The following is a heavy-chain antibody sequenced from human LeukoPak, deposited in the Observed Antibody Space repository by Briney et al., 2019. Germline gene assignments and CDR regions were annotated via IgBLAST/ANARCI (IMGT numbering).Heavy chain of an antibody. CDR3: ARDRIVGGRPSLDY. V-gene: IGHV3-48*03. Sequence: PGGPLRLSCAASGFTFNGYEMNWVRQAPGKGLEWVSYISSSGTIVYYADFVKGRFTISRDNAKNSLYLQMNSLRAEDTAVYYCARDRIVGGRPSLDYWGLGTLVTVSS. CDR1: GFTFNGYE. CDR2: ISSSGTIV. D-gene: IGHD1-26*01. J-gene: IGHJ4*02.